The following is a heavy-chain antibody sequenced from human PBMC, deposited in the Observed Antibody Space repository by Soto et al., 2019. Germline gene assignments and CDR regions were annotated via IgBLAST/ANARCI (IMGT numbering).Heavy chain of an antibody. CDR2: IYYSGST. D-gene: IGHD2-21*02. J-gene: IGHJ6*02. V-gene: IGHV4-31*03. Sequence: SETLSLTCTVSGGSISSCGYYWSWIRQHPVKGLEWIGYIYYSGSTYYNPSLKSRVTISVDTSKNQFSLKLSSVTAADTAVYYCARGRDCGGDCYLGMDVWGQGTTVNVSS. CDR3: ARGRDCGGDCYLGMDV. CDR1: GGSISSCGYY.